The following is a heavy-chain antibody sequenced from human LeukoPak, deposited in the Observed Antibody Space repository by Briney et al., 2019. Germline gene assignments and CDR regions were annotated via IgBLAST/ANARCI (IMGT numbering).Heavy chain of an antibody. J-gene: IGHJ4*02. D-gene: IGHD1-26*01. CDR2: IKEEGSEK. CDR1: GFTFSSYW. Sequence: GGSLRLSCAVSGFTFSSYWMIWVRQAPGKGLEWVASIKEEGSEKHYVDSVKGRFTISRDNAKNSLYLQMNSLRAEDTAVYYCARASTVGSMNPGYWGQGTLVTVSS. V-gene: IGHV3-7*01. CDR3: ARASTVGSMNPGY.